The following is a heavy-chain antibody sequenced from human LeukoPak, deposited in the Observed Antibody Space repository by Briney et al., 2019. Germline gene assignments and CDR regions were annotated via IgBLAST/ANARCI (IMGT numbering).Heavy chain of an antibody. Sequence: PGRSLRLSCAASGSTFSSYAMHWDRQAPGKGLDWVAVISYDGSNKYYTDSVKGRFTISRGNSKNTLYLQMNSLRPEDTAVYYCAREVTVAGSGGWFDPWGQGTLVTVSS. V-gene: IGHV3-30-3*01. CDR1: GSTFSSYA. CDR2: ISYDGSNK. D-gene: IGHD6-19*01. CDR3: AREVTVAGSGGWFDP. J-gene: IGHJ5*02.